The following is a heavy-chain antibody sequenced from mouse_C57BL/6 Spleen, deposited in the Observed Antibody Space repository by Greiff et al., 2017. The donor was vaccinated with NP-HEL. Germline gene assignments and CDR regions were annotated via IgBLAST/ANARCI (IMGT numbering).Heavy chain of an antibody. CDR3: ARDGYYGPFDY. V-gene: IGHV3-5*01. Sequence: DVKLQDSGPGLVKPSQTVFLTCTVTGISITTGNYRWSWIRQFPGNKLEWIGYIYYSGTITYNPSLTSRTTITRDTPKNQFFLEMNSLTAEDTATYDCARDGYYGPFDYWGQGTTLTVSS. J-gene: IGHJ2*01. CDR2: IYYSGTI. D-gene: IGHD1-1*01. CDR1: GISITTGNYR.